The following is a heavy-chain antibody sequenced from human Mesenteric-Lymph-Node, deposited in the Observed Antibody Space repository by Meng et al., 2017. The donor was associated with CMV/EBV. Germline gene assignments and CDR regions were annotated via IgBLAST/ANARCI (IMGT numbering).Heavy chain of an antibody. J-gene: IGHJ5*02. V-gene: IGHV4-59*01. Sequence: SETLSLTCTVSGGSISSYYWSWIRQPPGKGLEWIGNMYHSGSTNYNPSLKSRVTISVDTSKNQFSLKLSSVTAADTAVYYCARVGGVDFWTLAAWFDPWGQGTLVTVSS. CDR1: GGSISSYY. CDR2: MYHSGST. D-gene: IGHD3-3*01. CDR3: ARVGGVDFWTLAAWFDP.